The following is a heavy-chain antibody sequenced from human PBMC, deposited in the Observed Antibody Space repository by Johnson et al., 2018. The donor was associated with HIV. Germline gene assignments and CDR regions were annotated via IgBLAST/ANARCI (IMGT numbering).Heavy chain of an antibody. D-gene: IGHD3-16*01. CDR2: IYSGGST. J-gene: IGHJ3*02. V-gene: IGHV3-66*03. CDR1: GFTVSSKY. CDR3: ARGGKRVMAAFDI. Sequence: VQLVESGGGLIQPGGSLRLSCAASGFTVSSKYMSWVRQAPGKGLEWVSVIYSGGSTYYADSVKGRFTISRDNSKNTLYLQMNSLRAEDTAVYYCARGGKRVMAAFDIWGQGTMVTVSS.